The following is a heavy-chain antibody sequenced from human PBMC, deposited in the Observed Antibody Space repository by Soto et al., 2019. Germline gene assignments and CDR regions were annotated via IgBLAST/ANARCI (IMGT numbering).Heavy chain of an antibody. V-gene: IGHV4-34*01. CDR2: INHSGST. J-gene: IGHJ4*02. CDR3: ARGAEGPIITMVRGVIRLFDY. Sequence: SETLSLTCAVYGGSFSGYYWSWIRQPPGKGLEWIGEINHSGSTNYNPSLKSRVTISVDTSKNQFSLKLSSVTAADTAVYYCARGAEGPIITMVRGVIRLFDYWGQGTLVTVSS. D-gene: IGHD3-10*01. CDR1: GGSFSGYY.